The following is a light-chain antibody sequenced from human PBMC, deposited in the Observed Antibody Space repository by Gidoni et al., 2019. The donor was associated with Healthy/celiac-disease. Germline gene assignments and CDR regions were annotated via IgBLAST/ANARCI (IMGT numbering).Light chain of an antibody. CDR1: QSISSW. Sequence: DIQMTQSPSTLSASVGDRVTITCRASQSISSWLAWYQQKPGKAPKLLIYKASSLERGVPSRFSGSGSGTEFTLTISSLQPDDFATYYCQQYNSYPYSFGQXTKLEIK. CDR2: KAS. CDR3: QQYNSYPYS. J-gene: IGKJ2*03. V-gene: IGKV1-5*03.